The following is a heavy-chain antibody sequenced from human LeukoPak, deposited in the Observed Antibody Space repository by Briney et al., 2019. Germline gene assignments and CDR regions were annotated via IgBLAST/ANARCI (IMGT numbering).Heavy chain of an antibody. Sequence: GGSLRLSCAASGFTFSSYSMNWVRQAPGKGLEWVSYISSSSSTIYYADSVKGRFTISRDNAKNSLYLQMNSLRAEDTAVYYCARDESFEMATIDYWGQGTLVTVSS. D-gene: IGHD5-24*01. J-gene: IGHJ4*02. CDR3: ARDESFEMATIDY. CDR2: ISSSSSTI. V-gene: IGHV3-48*01. CDR1: GFTFSSYS.